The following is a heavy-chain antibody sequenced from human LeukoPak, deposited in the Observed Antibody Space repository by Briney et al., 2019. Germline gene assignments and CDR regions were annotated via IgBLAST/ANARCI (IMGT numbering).Heavy chain of an antibody. CDR3: ARAVRGDYFDY. CDR2: INHSGST. D-gene: IGHD3-16*01. CDR1: GGSFSGYY. Sequence: SETLSLTCAVYGGSFSGYYWSWIRQPPGKGLEWIGEINHSGSTNYNPSLKSRVTISVDTSKNQFSLKLSSVTAADTTVYYCARAVRGDYFDYWGQGTLVTVSS. J-gene: IGHJ4*02. V-gene: IGHV4-34*01.